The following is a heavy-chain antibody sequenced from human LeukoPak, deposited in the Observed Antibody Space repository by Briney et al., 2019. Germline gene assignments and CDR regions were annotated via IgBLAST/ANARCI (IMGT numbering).Heavy chain of an antibody. D-gene: IGHD2/OR15-2a*01. V-gene: IGHV1-69*06. CDR1: GGTFSNYA. CDR2: IIPIFGTA. Sequence: SVKVSCKASGGTFSNYAISWVRQAPGQGLEWMGRIIPIFGTANYAQKFQGRVTIIADKSTSTAYMELSSLRSEDTAVYYCARAPIVPDAFDIWGQGTMVTVSS. CDR3: ARAPIVPDAFDI. J-gene: IGHJ3*02.